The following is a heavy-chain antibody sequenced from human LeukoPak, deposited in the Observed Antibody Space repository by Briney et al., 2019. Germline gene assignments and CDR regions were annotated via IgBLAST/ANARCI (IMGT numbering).Heavy chain of an antibody. V-gene: IGHV3-49*03. J-gene: IGHJ6*03. D-gene: IGHD2-15*01. CDR3: TRAAATYYYYYMDV. Sequence: SLRLTCTASGFTFGYYAMSWFRQAQGNGLEWVGFIRSKAYGGTTEYGASVKGRFTISRDDSKSLAYLQMNSLKTEDTAVYYCTRAAATYYYYYMDVWGKGTTVTASS. CDR2: IRSKAYGGTT. CDR1: GFTFGYYA.